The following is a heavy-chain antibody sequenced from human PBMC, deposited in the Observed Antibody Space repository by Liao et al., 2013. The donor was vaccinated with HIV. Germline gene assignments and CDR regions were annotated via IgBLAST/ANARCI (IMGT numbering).Heavy chain of an antibody. CDR2: INDAKTT. J-gene: IGHJ6*03. CDR1: GGSLNGYY. Sequence: QVQLQQWGAGLLKPSETLSLTCAVYGGSLNGYYWGWIRQSAGKGLEYIGKINDAKTTNYNSSLKSRVTMSVDTSKNQFSLRLSSVTAADTAVYFCARFKGYHFRDYYYYMDVWGKGTTVTVSS. D-gene: IGHD3-22*01. V-gene: IGHV4-34*01. CDR3: ARFKGYHFRDYYYYMDV.